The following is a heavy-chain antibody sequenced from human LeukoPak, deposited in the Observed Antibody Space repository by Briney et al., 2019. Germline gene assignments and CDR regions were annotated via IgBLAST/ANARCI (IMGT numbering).Heavy chain of an antibody. CDR3: ASFNSDIVVVPAAMTGMDV. CDR2: IIPIFGIA. V-gene: IGHV1-69*04. CDR1: GGTFSSYA. D-gene: IGHD2-2*01. J-gene: IGHJ6*02. Sequence: ASVKVSCKASGGTFSSYAISWVRQAPGQGREWMGRIIPIFGIANYAQKFQGRVTITADKSTSTAYMELSSLRSEDTAVYYCASFNSDIVVVPAAMTGMDVWGQGTTVTVSS.